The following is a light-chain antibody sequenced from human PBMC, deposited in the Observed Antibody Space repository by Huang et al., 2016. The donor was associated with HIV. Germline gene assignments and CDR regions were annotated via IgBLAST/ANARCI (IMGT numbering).Light chain of an antibody. CDR2: ATS. CDR3: QHYNDWPRT. J-gene: IGKJ2*01. CDR1: QSLSGN. V-gene: IGKV3D-15*01. Sequence: EIVMTQSPATLSVSPGETVALSCRASQSLSGNLAWYQHKPGQTPRLLVYATSIRAAGVPCRFSGSGSGSEFTLTISSLLSEDSAVYYCQHYNDWPRTFGQGTKLEIK.